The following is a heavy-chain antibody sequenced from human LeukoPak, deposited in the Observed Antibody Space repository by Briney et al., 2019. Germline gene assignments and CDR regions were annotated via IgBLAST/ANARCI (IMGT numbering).Heavy chain of an antibody. Sequence: GGSLRLSCAASGFTFSSYAMTWVRQAPGKGLEWVSAISGSGGSTYYADSVKGRFAISRDNFKNTLYLQMNSLRAEDTAVYYCANSYCSSTSCYSYYYYMDVWGKGTTVTVSS. J-gene: IGHJ6*03. CDR2: ISGSGGST. CDR1: GFTFSSYA. D-gene: IGHD2-2*01. CDR3: ANSYCSSTSCYSYYYYMDV. V-gene: IGHV3-23*01.